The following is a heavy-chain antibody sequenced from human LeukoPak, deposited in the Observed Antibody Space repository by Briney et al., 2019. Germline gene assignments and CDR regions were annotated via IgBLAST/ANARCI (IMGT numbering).Heavy chain of an antibody. J-gene: IGHJ3*02. CDR2: IYYTGST. CDR3: ARGTYYYGSGSSDAFDI. CDR1: GGSISSSSYS. V-gene: IGHV4-39*07. Sequence: SETLSLTCTVSGGSISSSSYSWGWIRQPPGKGLEWIGNIYYTGSTYYNPSLKSRVTISVDTSKNQFSLKLSSVTAADTAVYYCARGTYYYGSGSSDAFDIWGQGTMVTVSS. D-gene: IGHD3-10*01.